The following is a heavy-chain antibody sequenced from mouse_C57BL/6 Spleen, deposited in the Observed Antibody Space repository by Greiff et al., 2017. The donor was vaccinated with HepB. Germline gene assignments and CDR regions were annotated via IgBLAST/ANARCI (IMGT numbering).Heavy chain of an antibody. J-gene: IGHJ4*01. Sequence: EVQLQQSGPELVKPGASVKISCKASGYTFTDYYMNWVKQSHGKSLEWIGDINPNNGGTSYNQKVKGKATLTVDKSSSTAYMELRSLTSEDSAVYYCALSYYHYAMDYWGQGTSVTVSS. CDR1: GYTFTDYY. D-gene: IGHD1-1*01. CDR3: ALSYYHYAMDY. CDR2: INPNNGGT. V-gene: IGHV1-26*01.